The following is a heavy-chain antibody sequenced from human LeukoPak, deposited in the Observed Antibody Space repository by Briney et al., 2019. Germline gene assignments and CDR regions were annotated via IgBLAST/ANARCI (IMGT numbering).Heavy chain of an antibody. V-gene: IGHV4-59*08. J-gene: IGHJ5*02. Sequence: SETLSLTCTVSGGSISSYYWSWIRQPPGKGLKWIGYIYYSGSTNYNPSLKSRVTISVDTSKNQFSLKLSSVTAADTAVYYCARSQDYDFWSGPPGWFDPWGQGTLVTVSS. CDR2: IYYSGST. CDR3: ARSQDYDFWSGPPGWFDP. CDR1: GGSISSYY. D-gene: IGHD3-3*01.